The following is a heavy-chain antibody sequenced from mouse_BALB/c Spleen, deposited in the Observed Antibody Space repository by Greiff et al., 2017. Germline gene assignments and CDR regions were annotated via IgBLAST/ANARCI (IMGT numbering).Heavy chain of an antibody. J-gene: IGHJ4*01. V-gene: IGHV2-6-7*01. CDR3: ASTARATPYYAMDY. CDR2: IWGDGST. D-gene: IGHD3-1*01. CDR1: GFSLTGYG. Sequence: VQGVESGPGLVAPSQSLSITCTVSGFSLTGYGVNWVRQPPGKGLEWLGMIWGDGSTDYNSALKSRLSISKDNSKSQVFLKMNSLQTDDTARYYCASTARATPYYAMDYWGQGTSVTVSS.